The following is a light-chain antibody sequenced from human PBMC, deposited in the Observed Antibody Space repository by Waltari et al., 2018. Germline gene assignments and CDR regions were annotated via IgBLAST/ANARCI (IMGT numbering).Light chain of an antibody. CDR1: QSINTY. CDR3: QQTHTVPIT. CDR2: DAS. Sequence: DIQMTQFPSSLSASVGDRVTITCRASQSINTYLNWDQQKPGKAPKHLLYDASNLQGGVPSRFSGSGSGTDFTLTITSLQPEDFAIYYCQQTHTVPITFGQGTRL. V-gene: IGKV1-39*01. J-gene: IGKJ5*01.